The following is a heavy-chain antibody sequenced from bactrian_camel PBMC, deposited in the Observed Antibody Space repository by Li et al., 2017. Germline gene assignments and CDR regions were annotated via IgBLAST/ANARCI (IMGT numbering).Heavy chain of an antibody. Sequence: HVQLVESGGGLVQPGGSLRLSCAASGFTFSRYAMSWVRQAPGKGLERVAGIFADSSTTYYADSVRGRFTISRDNAKNTLYLQMNSLKSEDTARYYCAATYRPAPTITPRGQGTQVTVS. D-gene: IGHD1*01. CDR1: GFTFSRYA. CDR2: IFADSSTT. V-gene: IGHV3S7*01. J-gene: IGHJ4*01.